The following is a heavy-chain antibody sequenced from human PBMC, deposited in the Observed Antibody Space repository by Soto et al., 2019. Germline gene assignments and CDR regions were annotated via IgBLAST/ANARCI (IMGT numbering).Heavy chain of an antibody. V-gene: IGHV3-30*18. D-gene: IGHD3-22*01. CDR2: ISYDGRKS. CDR3: AKILYDSYTSPLDY. J-gene: IGHJ4*02. Sequence: QVQLVESGGGVVQPGMSLRLSCAASGFTFSSFGMHWVRQAPGKGLEWVTIISYDGRKSYYADSVKGRFTISRDNSKNTLYLQMFSMRGEDTAVYHCAKILYDSYTSPLDYWGQGTLVTVSS. CDR1: GFTFSSFG.